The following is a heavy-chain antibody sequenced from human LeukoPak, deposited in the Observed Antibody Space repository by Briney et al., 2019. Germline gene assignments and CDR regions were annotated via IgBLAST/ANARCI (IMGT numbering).Heavy chain of an antibody. Sequence: ASVKVSCKASGYTFTSYGISWVRQAPRQGLEWMGWISAYNGNTNYAQKLQGRVTMTTDTSTSTAYMELRSLRSDDTAVYYCARDLARYYDSSGLDYWGQGTLVTVSS. V-gene: IGHV1-18*01. J-gene: IGHJ4*02. CDR3: ARDLARYYDSSGLDY. CDR2: ISAYNGNT. CDR1: GYTFTSYG. D-gene: IGHD3-22*01.